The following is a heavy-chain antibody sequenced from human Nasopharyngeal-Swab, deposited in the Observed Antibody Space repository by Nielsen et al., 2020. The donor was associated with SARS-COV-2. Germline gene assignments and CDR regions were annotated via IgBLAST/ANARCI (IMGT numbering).Heavy chain of an antibody. CDR3: ARYVRILGYFDY. Sequence: SETLSLTCAVSGGPISSGGYSWGWIRQPPGKGLEWIGSIYYSGSTYYNPSLKSRVTISVDTSKNQFSLKLSSVTAADTAVYYCARYVRILGYFDYWGQGTLVTVSS. CDR2: IYYSGST. V-gene: IGHV4-39*07. D-gene: IGHD2-15*01. CDR1: GGPISSGGYS. J-gene: IGHJ4*02.